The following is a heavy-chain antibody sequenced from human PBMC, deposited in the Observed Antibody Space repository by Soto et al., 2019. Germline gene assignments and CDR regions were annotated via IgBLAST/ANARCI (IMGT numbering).Heavy chain of an antibody. CDR3: AGSIEYLTTPHYFDP. CDR1: GGTFSSYA. Sequence: QVQLVQSGAEVKKPGSSVKVSCKASGGTFSSYAISWVRQAPGQGLEWMGGIIPIFGTANYAQKFQGRVTITADESTSTAYMDLSSLRSEDTAVYYCAGSIEYLTTPHYFDPWGQGTLVTVSS. CDR2: IIPIFGTA. D-gene: IGHD3-22*01. V-gene: IGHV1-69*12. J-gene: IGHJ5*02.